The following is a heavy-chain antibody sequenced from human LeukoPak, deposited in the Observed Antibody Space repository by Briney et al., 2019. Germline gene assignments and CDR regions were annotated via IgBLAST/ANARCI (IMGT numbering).Heavy chain of an antibody. CDR3: ARDLSAAFDF. Sequence: DPGTSLRLSCAASGFPFSSYGMHWVRQAPGKGLEWVARLVYYARSDYANSVKGRFSISRDDSKNTLFLDMSNLRVEDTALYYCARDLSAAFDFWGQGVLVTVSS. CDR2: LVYYARS. V-gene: IGHV3-33*01. CDR1: GFPFSSYG. D-gene: IGHD6-19*01. J-gene: IGHJ4*02.